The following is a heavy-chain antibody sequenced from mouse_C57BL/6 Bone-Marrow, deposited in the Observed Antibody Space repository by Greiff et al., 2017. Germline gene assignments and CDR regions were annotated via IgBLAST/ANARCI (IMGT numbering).Heavy chain of an antibody. D-gene: IGHD4-1*01. CDR2: ISNLAYSI. V-gene: IGHV5-15*01. CDR3: ARHQLTGGYVDY. Sequence: EVQRVESGGGLVQPGGSLKLSCAASGFTFSDYGMAWVRQAPRKGPEWVAFISNLAYSIYYADTVTGRFTISRENAKNTLYLEMSSLRSEDTAMYYCARHQLTGGYVDYWGQGTTLTVSS. J-gene: IGHJ2*01. CDR1: GFTFSDYG.